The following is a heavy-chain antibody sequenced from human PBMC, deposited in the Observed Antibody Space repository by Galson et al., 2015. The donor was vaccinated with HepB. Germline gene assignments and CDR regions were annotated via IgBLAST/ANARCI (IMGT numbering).Heavy chain of an antibody. D-gene: IGHD6-13*01. CDR2: ISPYNGNT. CDR3: ARGGAAAGTLNWFDP. V-gene: IGHV1-18*01. J-gene: IGHJ5*02. CDR1: GYTFTNYG. Sequence: SVKVSCKASGYTFTNYGISWMRQAPGQGLEWMGWISPYNGNTNYAQKLQGRVTMTTDTSTSTAYMELRSLRSDDTAVYYCARGGAAAGTLNWFDPWGQGTLATVSS.